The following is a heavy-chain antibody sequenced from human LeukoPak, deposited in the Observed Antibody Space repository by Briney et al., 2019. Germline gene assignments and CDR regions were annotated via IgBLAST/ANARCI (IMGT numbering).Heavy chain of an antibody. V-gene: IGHV3-48*01. CDR1: GFTFSTYS. J-gene: IGHJ4*02. Sequence: HPGGSLRLSCAASGFTFSTYSMNWVRQAPGKGLEWVSYISSSSSTIYYADSVKGRFTISRDNAKNSLYLQMNSLRAEDTAVYYCARSSGVVIATPLNPFDYWGQGTLVTVSS. CDR2: ISSSSSTI. CDR3: ARSSGVVIATPLNPFDY. D-gene: IGHD2-21*01.